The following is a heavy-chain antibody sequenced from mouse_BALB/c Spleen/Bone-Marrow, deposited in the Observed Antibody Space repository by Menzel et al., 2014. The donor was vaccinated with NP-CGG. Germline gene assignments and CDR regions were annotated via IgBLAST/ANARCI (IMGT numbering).Heavy chain of an antibody. CDR2: IYPGDGDT. V-gene: IGHV1-82*01. Sequence: QVQLQQSGPELVKPGASVKISCKASGYAFSSSWMNWVKQRPGQGLEWIGRIYPGDGDTKYNGKFKIKATLTVDKSSSTAYMQLSSLTSEDSAVYYCTTSRGYNWFAYWGQGTLVTVSA. CDR3: TTSRGYNWFAY. D-gene: IGHD2-2*01. J-gene: IGHJ3*01. CDR1: GYAFSSSW.